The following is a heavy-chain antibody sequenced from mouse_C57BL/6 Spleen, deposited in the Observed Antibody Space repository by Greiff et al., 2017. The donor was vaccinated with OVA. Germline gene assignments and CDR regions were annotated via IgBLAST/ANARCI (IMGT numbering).Heavy chain of an antibody. D-gene: IGHD2-1*01. V-gene: IGHV5-9-1*02. Sequence: EVQRVESGEGLVKPGGSLKLSCAASGFTFSSYAMSWVRQTPEKRLEWVAYISSGGDYIYYADTVKGRFTISRDNARNTLYLQMSSLKSEDTAMYYCTRGGLYGNSFAYWGQGTLVTVSA. CDR2: ISSGGDYI. J-gene: IGHJ3*01. CDR1: GFTFSSYA. CDR3: TRGGLYGNSFAY.